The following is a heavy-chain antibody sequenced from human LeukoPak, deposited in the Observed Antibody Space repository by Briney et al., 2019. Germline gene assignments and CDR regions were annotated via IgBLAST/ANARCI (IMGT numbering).Heavy chain of an antibody. V-gene: IGHV1-18*01. CDR1: GYTFTSYG. CDR3: ARGLQENLAWLTAFSVFDI. Sequence: ASVKVSCKASGYTFTSYGVSWVRQAPGQGLEWMGWISAYNGNTNYAQKVRGRVTMTTDTSTRTAYMELRSLRSDDTAVYYCARGLQENLAWLTAFSVFDIWGQGTMVTVSS. J-gene: IGHJ3*02. D-gene: IGHD6-19*01. CDR2: ISAYNGNT.